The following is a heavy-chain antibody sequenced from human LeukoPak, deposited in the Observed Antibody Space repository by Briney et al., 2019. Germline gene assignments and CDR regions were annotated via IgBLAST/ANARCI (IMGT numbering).Heavy chain of an antibody. J-gene: IGHJ5*02. D-gene: IGHD1-20*01. CDR1: GGTFSSYA. CDR2: IIPILGIA. CDR3: ARDLSITGTRNWFDP. Sequence: GASVKVSCKASGGTFSSYAISWVRQAPGQGLEWMGRIIPILGIANYAQKFQGRVTITADKSTSTAYMELSSLRSEDTAVHYCARDLSITGTRNWFDPWGQGTLVTVSS. V-gene: IGHV1-69*04.